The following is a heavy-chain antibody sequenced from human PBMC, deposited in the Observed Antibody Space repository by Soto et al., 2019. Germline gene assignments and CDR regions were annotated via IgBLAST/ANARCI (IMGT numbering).Heavy chain of an antibody. CDR1: YY. J-gene: IGHJ6*02. V-gene: IGHV4-59*01. CDR3: ARDGDGRMTTNPCYYNGMDV. CDR2: VFYTGRA. D-gene: IGHD2-21*02. Sequence: YYWRGCRLLPGKKQEWIGYVFYTGRANYNASLKSRVSISLDTSNYQFSLKMSSVTAPDTAVYYCARDGDGRMTTNPCYYNGMDVWGPGTTVTVS.